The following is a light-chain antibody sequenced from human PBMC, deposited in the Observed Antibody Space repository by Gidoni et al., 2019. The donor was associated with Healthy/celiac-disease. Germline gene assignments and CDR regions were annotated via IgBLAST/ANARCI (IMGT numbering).Light chain of an antibody. Sequence: IVLTQSPGTLSLSPGERATLSCRASQSVIRSYLAWYQQKPGQAPRLLIYGASSRATGIPDRCSGSGYGTDFTLTISRLEPEDFAVYYCQKYGSSPYTFGQGTKLE. V-gene: IGKV3-20*01. CDR1: QSVIRSY. CDR2: GAS. CDR3: QKYGSSPYT. J-gene: IGKJ2*01.